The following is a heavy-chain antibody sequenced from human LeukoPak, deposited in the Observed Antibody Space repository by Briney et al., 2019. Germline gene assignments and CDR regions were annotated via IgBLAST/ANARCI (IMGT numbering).Heavy chain of an antibody. J-gene: IGHJ6*02. Sequence: PSQTLSLTCTISGDSVSSNSAAWNWIRQSPSRGLEWLGKTYYSSKWYNDYAVSVKSRITINPDTSKNQFSLQPHSVTPEDTAVYSCARQLLGGYGMDVWGQGTPVTVSS. V-gene: IGHV6-1*01. CDR2: TYYSSKWYN. D-gene: IGHD4-23*01. CDR1: GDSVSSNSAA. CDR3: ARQLLGGYGMDV.